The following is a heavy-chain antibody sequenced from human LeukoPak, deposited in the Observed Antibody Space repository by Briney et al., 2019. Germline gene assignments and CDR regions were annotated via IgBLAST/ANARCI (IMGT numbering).Heavy chain of an antibody. J-gene: IGHJ5*02. Sequence: GSVNVSCKASGYTFTTHDLTWVRQAAGQGLEWMGGMNPGSGDTAYAQKFQGRVTMPRDTSLSTACMELRSLISDDTAVYYCAKEKTLGHRHWFDPRGQGTLVTVSS. CDR1: GYTFTTHD. V-gene: IGHV1-8*01. CDR2: MNPGSGDT. CDR3: AKEKTLGHRHWFDP.